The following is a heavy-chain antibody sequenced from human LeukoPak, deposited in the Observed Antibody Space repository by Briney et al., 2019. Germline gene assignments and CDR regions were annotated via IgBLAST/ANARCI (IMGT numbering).Heavy chain of an antibody. J-gene: IGHJ5*02. CDR3: ARGRLVRGVRSFDP. Sequence: SETLSLTCTVSGGSISSSSYYWGWIRQPPGKGLEWIGSIYYSGSTYYNPSLKSRVTISVDTSKNQFSLKLSSVTAADTAVYYCARGRLVRGVRSFDPWGQGTLVTVSS. CDR2: IYYSGST. D-gene: IGHD3-10*01. V-gene: IGHV4-39*07. CDR1: GGSISSSSYY.